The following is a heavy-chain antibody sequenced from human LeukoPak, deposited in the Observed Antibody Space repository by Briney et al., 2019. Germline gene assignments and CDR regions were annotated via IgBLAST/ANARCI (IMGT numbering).Heavy chain of an antibody. CDR3: ARARPYCSGGSCYSSRANYYYGMDV. CDR1: GGSISSGGYY. J-gene: IGHJ6*02. Sequence: PSETLSLTCTVSGGSISSGGYYWSWIRQHPGKGLEWIGYIYYSGSTYYNPSPKSRVTISVDTSKSQFSLKLSSVTAADTAVYYCARARPYCSGGSCYSSRANYYYGMDVWGQGTTVTVSS. D-gene: IGHD2-15*01. V-gene: IGHV4-31*03. CDR2: IYYSGST.